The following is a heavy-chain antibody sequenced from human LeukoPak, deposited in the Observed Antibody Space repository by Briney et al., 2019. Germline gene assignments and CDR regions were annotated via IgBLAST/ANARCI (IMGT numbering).Heavy chain of an antibody. Sequence: SETLSVTCTVSGGSISSYYWSWIRQPPGKGLEWIGYIYYSGSTNYNPSLKSRVTISVDTSKNQFSLKLSSVTAADTAVYYCAREVRAMVRGVSDYWGQGTLVTVSS. CDR2: IYYSGST. CDR3: AREVRAMVRGVSDY. CDR1: GGSISSYY. J-gene: IGHJ4*02. V-gene: IGHV4-59*12. D-gene: IGHD3-10*01.